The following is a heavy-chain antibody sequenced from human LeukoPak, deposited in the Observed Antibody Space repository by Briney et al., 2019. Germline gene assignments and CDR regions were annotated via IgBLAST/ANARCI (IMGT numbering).Heavy chain of an antibody. CDR3: ARDRGYYSAFDI. Sequence: GGSLRLSCAASGFTFSSYWMHWVRQAPGRGLVWVSRINSDGSSTSYADSVKGRFTISRDNAKNTLYLQMNSLRAEDTAVYYCARDRGYYSAFDIWGQGTMVTVSS. V-gene: IGHV3-74*01. CDR2: INSDGSST. CDR1: GFTFSSYW. J-gene: IGHJ3*02. D-gene: IGHD2-15*01.